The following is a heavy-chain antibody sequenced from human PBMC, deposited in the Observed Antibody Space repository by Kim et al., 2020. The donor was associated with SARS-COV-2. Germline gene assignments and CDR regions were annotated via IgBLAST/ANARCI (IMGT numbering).Heavy chain of an antibody. V-gene: IGHV3-21*01. CDR1: GFTFSSYS. J-gene: IGHJ6*02. CDR3: ARDGGCGGDCSLGIYEYCYCMDV. D-gene: IGHD2-21*02. CDR2: ISSSRSYI. Sequence: GGSLRLSCAASGFTFSSYSMKWVRQAPGKGLEWVSSISSSRSYIYYADSVKGRFTISRDNAKNSLYLQMNILRAEDTAVYYCARDGGCGGDCSLGIYEYCYCMDVWGQGTMVTVSS.